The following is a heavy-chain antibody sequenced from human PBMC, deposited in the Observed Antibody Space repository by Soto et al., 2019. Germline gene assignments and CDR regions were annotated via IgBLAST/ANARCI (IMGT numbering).Heavy chain of an antibody. CDR1: GGTFSSYA. CDR3: ARDLGPYCTNGVCRDV. CDR2: IIPIFGTA. J-gene: IGHJ6*02. Sequence: SVKVSCKASGGTFSSYAISWVRQAPGRGLEWMGGIIPIFGTADYAQKFQGRVTITADESTSTAYMELSSLRSEDTAVYYCARDLGPYCTNGVCRDVWGQGTTVTVSS. D-gene: IGHD2-8*01. V-gene: IGHV1-69*13.